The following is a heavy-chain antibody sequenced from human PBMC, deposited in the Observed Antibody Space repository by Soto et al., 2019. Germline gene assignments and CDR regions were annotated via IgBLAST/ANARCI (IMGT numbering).Heavy chain of an antibody. CDR2: IWYDGSNK. J-gene: IGHJ6*02. Sequence: GESLKISCAASGFTFSSYGMHWVRQAPGKGLEWVAVIWYDGSNKYYADSVKGRFTISRDNSKNTLYLQMNSLRAEDTAVYYCARDQGYYYGMDVWGQGTTVTVSS. V-gene: IGHV3-33*01. CDR1: GFTFSSYG. CDR3: ARDQGYYYGMDV.